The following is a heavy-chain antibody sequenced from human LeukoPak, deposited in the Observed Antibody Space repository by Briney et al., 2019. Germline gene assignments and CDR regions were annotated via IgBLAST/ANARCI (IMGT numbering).Heavy chain of an antibody. CDR3: ARLSYGSGSHYNFYFDF. V-gene: IGHV4-39*01. CDR2: IYYSGNS. CDR1: GGSISSGSHY. J-gene: IGHJ4*02. D-gene: IGHD3-10*01. Sequence: NTSETLSLTCTVSGGSISSGSHYWGWIRQPPGKELGWIGNIYYSGNSYYNPSLKSRVTISVDASKNQFSLNLSSVTAADTAVYYCARLSYGSGSHYNFYFDFWGQGTLVTVSA.